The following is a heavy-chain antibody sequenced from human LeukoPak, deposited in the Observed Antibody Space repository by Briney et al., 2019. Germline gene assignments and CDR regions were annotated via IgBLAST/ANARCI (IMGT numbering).Heavy chain of an antibody. CDR3: AREDYCSGGGCYSGYFQH. CDR1: GGSISSYY. J-gene: IGHJ1*01. CDR2: IYYSGTT. Sequence: SETLSLTCTVSGGSISSYYWSWTRQPPGKGLEWIGYIYYSGTTNYNPSLKSRVTISVDTSKNQFSLKLSSVTAADTAVYYCAREDYCSGGGCYSGYFQHWGQGTLVTVSS. D-gene: IGHD2-15*01. V-gene: IGHV4-59*01.